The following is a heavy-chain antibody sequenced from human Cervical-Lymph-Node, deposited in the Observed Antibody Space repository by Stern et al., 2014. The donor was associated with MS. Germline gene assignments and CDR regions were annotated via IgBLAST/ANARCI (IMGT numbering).Heavy chain of an antibody. D-gene: IGHD2/OR15-2a*01. Sequence: VQLVESGAKMKKPGASVKVSCKASGYAFTGFFIHWVRQAPGQGREWMGRLNPNSDDPSYAQNFQVRVTLTRDTSISTAYLEFRRLTSADTAVYYCAREATRIIVGIDYWGQGTQVTVSS. V-gene: IGHV1-2*06. CDR1: GYAFTGFF. CDR3: AREATRIIVGIDY. J-gene: IGHJ4*02. CDR2: LNPNSDDP.